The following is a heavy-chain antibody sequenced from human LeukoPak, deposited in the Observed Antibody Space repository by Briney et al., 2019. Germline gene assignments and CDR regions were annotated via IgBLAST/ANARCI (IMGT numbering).Heavy chain of an antibody. D-gene: IGHD3-22*01. V-gene: IGHV4-34*01. J-gene: IGHJ3*02. CDR3: AGEVVIPNDAFDI. CDR1: GGSFSGYY. CDR2: INHSGST. Sequence: SETLSLTCAVYGGSFSGYYWSWIRQPPGKGLEWIGEINHSGSTNYNPSLKSRVTISVDTSKNQFSLKLRSVTAADTAVYYCAGEVVIPNDAFDIWGQGTMVTVSS.